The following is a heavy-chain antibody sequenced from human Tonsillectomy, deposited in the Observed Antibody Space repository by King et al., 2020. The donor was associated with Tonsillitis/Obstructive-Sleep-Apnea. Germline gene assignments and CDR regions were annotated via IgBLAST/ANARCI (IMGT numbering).Heavy chain of an antibody. V-gene: IGHV1-2*06. D-gene: IGHD2-2*01. CDR3: AREFHLLTYCSSTSCPLFY. CDR2: INPNSGGT. J-gene: IGHJ4*02. CDR1: GYTFTGYY. Sequence: VQLVQSGAEVKKPGASVKVSCKASGYTFTGYYMHWVRQAPGQGLEWMGRINPNSGGTNYAQKFQGRVTMTRDTSISTAYMELSRLRSDDTAVYYCAREFHLLTYCSSTSCPLFYWGQGTLVTVSS.